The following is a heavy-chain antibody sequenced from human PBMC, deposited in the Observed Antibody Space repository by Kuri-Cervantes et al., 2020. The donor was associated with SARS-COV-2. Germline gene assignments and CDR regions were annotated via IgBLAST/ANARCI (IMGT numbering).Heavy chain of an antibody. D-gene: IGHD2-8*02. V-gene: IGHV3-43D*03. CDR3: ARSGRYYYYMDV. J-gene: IGHJ6*03. Sequence: ETLSLTCAASGFTFDDYAMHWVRQAPGKGLEWVSLISWDGNSTYYADSVKGRFTISRDNSKNSLYLQMNSLRAEDTAVYYCARSGRYYYYMDVWGKGTTVTVSS. CDR1: GFTFDDYA. CDR2: ISWDGNST.